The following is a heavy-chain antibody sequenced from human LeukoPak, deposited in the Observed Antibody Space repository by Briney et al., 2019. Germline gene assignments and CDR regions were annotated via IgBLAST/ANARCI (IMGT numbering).Heavy chain of an antibody. CDR3: AKDIAQGYTFGSIEEDY. CDR1: GLTFSRYA. J-gene: IGHJ4*02. CDR2: ISESGTGT. D-gene: IGHD5-18*01. V-gene: IGHV3-23*01. Sequence: GGSLRLSCAVSGLTFSRYAMSWVRQAPGKGLGWVSAISESGTGTYYADSVKGRFTISRDNSKNTLSLHMSSLRAEDTAVYYCAKDIAQGYTFGSIEEDYWGQGTLVTVSS.